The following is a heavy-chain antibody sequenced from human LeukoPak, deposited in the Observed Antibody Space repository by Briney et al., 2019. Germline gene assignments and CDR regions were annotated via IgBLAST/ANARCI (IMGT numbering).Heavy chain of an antibody. Sequence: GGSLRLSCAASGFTFSTYAMSWVRQAPGRGLEWVSSIIGIGGSTYYADSVRGRFTISRDNSKNTLYLQMNSLRAEDTAVYYCAKSSYYDSSGYYREYYFDYWGQGTLVTVSS. J-gene: IGHJ4*02. CDR3: AKSSYYDSSGYYREYYFDY. CDR1: GFTFSTYA. D-gene: IGHD3-22*01. CDR2: IIGIGGST. V-gene: IGHV3-23*01.